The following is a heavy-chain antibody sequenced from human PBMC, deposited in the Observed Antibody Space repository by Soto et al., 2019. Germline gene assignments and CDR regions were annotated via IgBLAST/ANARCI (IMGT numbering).Heavy chain of an antibody. CDR2: INPNSGAT. Sequence: QVQLVQSGAEVKKPGASVKVSCKASGYTFSDYYIHWVRQAPGQGLEWMGWINPNSGATKYSQKFKGWVTMTSDTSISTAYMELTRLRSDDTAVYYCSRSGAHSSTWYGGYNWFDPWGQGTLVIVSS. D-gene: IGHD2-2*01. CDR3: SRSGAHSSTWYGGYNWFDP. V-gene: IGHV1-2*04. J-gene: IGHJ5*02. CDR1: GYTFSDYY.